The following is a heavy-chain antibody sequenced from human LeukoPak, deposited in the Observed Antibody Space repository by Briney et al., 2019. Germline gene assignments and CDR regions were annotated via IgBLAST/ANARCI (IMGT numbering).Heavy chain of an antibody. V-gene: IGHV3-21*01. Sequence: GGSLRLSCAASGFTFSNYNMNWVRQAPGKGLEWVSFISSSSSYIYYADSVKGRFTISRDNAKNSLYLQMNSLRAEDTAVYYFAGSELGYNYHYMDVWGKGTTVTISS. CDR3: AGSELGYNYHYMDV. CDR1: GFTFSNYN. J-gene: IGHJ6*03. CDR2: ISSSSSYI. D-gene: IGHD3-10*01.